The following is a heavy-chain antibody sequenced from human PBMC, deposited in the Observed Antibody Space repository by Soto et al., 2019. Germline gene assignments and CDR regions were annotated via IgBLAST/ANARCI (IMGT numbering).Heavy chain of an antibody. CDR3: AKHPAAAGKSYFLES. D-gene: IGHD6-13*01. CDR2: IYYRGDT. Sequence: SETLSLTCTVSGGSISTTSYHWGWIRQTQGKGLEWIGSIYYRGDTYYNPSLKSRVTISIDTSSSQFSLKLSSVTAADTAVYFCAKHPAAAGKSYFLESWGQGTLVTVSS. V-gene: IGHV4-39*01. J-gene: IGHJ4*02. CDR1: GGSISTTSYH.